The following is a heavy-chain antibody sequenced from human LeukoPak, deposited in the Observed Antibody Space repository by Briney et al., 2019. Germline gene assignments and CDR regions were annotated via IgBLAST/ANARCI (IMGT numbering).Heavy chain of an antibody. CDR2: INTNTGNP. CDR3: ARAPGIAEPDGYFMDV. V-gene: IGHV7-4-1*02. Sequence: ASVKVSCKASGYTFTSYAMNWVRQAPGQGLEWMGWINTNTGNPTYAQGFTGRFLFSLDTSVTTAYLEISSLQAEDTAVYYCARAPGIAEPDGYFMDVWGKGTTVTVSS. J-gene: IGHJ6*03. D-gene: IGHD6-13*01. CDR1: GYTFTSYA.